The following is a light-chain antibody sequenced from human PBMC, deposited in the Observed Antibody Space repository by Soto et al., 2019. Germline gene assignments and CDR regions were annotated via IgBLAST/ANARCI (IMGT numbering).Light chain of an antibody. J-gene: IGLJ3*02. CDR2: DVT. CDR3: TAYSTSIPVV. Sequence: QSVLTQPASVSGSPGQSITISCTGTSSDVGGYNYVSWYQQHPGKAPKLMIYDVTNRPSGVSNRFSGSKSGNTASLTISGLQAEDEADYYCTAYSTSIPVVFGGGPKLTVL. V-gene: IGLV2-14*01. CDR1: SSDVGGYNY.